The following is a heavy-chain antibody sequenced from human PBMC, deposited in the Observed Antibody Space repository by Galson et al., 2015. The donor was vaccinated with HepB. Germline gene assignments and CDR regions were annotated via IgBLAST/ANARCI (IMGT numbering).Heavy chain of an antibody. CDR2: ISGSGGST. J-gene: IGHJ4*02. D-gene: IGHD2-15*01. CDR3: ARDRYCSGGGCYLDRLDY. CDR1: GFTFSSYA. V-gene: IGHV3-23*01. Sequence: SLRLSCAASGFTFSSYAMSWVRQAPGKGLEWVSAISGSGGSTYYEDSVKGRFTISRDNSENTLYLQINSLRAEDTAVFYCARDRYCSGGGCYLDRLDYWGQGTLITVSS.